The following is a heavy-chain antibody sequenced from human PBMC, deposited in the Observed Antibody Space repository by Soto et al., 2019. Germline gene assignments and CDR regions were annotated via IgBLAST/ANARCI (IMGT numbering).Heavy chain of an antibody. J-gene: IGHJ4*02. CDR2: ISAYNGNT. Sequence: AAVKVSCKASRYTFTSYGISWVRQAPGQGLEWMGWISAYNGNTNYAQKLQGRVTMTTDTSTSTAYMELRSLRSDDTAVYYCARLPVGYYYDSSGLFDYWGQGTLVTVSS. V-gene: IGHV1-18*01. D-gene: IGHD3-22*01. CDR3: ARLPVGYYYDSSGLFDY. CDR1: RYTFTSYG.